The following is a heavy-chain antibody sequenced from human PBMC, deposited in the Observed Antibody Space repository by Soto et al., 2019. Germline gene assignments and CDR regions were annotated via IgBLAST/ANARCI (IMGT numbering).Heavy chain of an antibody. Sequence: GASVKVSCKASGYTFTSYAMHWVRQAPGQRLEWMGWINAGNGNTKYSQKFQGRVTITRDTSASTAYMELSSLRSEDTAVYYCARVECSGGSCYWDYYYGMDVWGQGTTVTVSS. CDR3: ARVECSGGSCYWDYYYGMDV. J-gene: IGHJ6*02. V-gene: IGHV1-3*01. D-gene: IGHD2-15*01. CDR2: INAGNGNT. CDR1: GYTFTSYA.